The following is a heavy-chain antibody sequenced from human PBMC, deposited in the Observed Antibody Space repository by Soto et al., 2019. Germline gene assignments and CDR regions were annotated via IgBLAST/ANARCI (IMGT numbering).Heavy chain of an antibody. Sequence: GGSLRLSCTASGFTFGYYTMSWVRQAPGKGLEGVGLTRSKTYGGTAEYAASVKGRFTISRDDSKSLAYLQMNGLKIEDTALYYCARSXVMDEYSGYSKYYGLDVWDQGTTVTVSS. CDR3: ARSXVMDEYSGYSKYYGLDV. D-gene: IGHD3-9*01. V-gene: IGHV3-49*04. CDR2: TRSKTYGGTA. J-gene: IGHJ6*02. CDR1: GFTFGYYT.